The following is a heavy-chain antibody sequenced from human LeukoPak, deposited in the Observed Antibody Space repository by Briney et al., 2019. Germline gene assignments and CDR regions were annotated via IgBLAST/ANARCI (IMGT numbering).Heavy chain of an antibody. V-gene: IGHV3-66*01. Sequence: GGSLRLSCAASGLIVSSNYMSWVRQAPGKGLEWVSVIYSGGSTYYADSVKGRFAISRDNSKNTPYLQMNSLRAEDTAVYYCARDLWDSGAYTIDYWGQGTLVTVSS. CDR2: IYSGGST. CDR3: ARDLWDSGAYTIDY. D-gene: IGHD3-22*01. J-gene: IGHJ4*02. CDR1: GLIVSSNY.